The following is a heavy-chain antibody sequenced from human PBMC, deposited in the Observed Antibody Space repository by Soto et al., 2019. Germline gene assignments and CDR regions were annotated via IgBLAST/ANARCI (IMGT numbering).Heavy chain of an antibody. J-gene: IGHJ6*02. Sequence: EVQLVESGGGLVQPGGSLRLSCAASGFTFSSYWMHWVRQAPGEGLVWVSRINSDGSNTTYADSVKGRFTTSRDNAKNTLFLQMNSLRGEDTAVYYCARHVAVATISWGTYGMAVWGQGTTVTVSS. D-gene: IGHD5-12*01. CDR3: ARHVAVATISWGTYGMAV. V-gene: IGHV3-74*01. CDR1: GFTFSSYW. CDR2: INSDGSNT.